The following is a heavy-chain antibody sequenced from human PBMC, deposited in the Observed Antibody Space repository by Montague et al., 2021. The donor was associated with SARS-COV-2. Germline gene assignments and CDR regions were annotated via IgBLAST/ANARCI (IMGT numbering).Heavy chain of an antibody. J-gene: IGHJ5*02. Sequence: SETLSLTCAVSGGSISGYHWSWLRQSPGKGLEWIGEVYYRGTTNYNPSLESRLTMSVDTFKKQFSLNLSSVTAADTAIYYCARGLQYNWFDPWGQGTLVTVSS. CDR3: ARGLQYNWFDP. CDR1: GGSISGYH. V-gene: IGHV4-34*10. CDR2: VYYRGTT. D-gene: IGHD2-21*02.